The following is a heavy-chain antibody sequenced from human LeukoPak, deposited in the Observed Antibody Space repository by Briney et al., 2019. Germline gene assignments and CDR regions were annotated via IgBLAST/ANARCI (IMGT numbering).Heavy chain of an antibody. CDR2: ISSSSSYI. CDR1: GFTFSSYS. J-gene: IGHJ4*02. D-gene: IGHD3-22*01. V-gene: IGHV3-21*01. CDR3: ARDPYYYDSSGYGNPDY. Sequence: GGSLRLSCAASGFTFSSYSMNWVRQAPGKGLEWVSSISSSSSYIYYADSVKGRFTISRDNAKNSLYLQMNSLRAEDTAVYYRARDPYYYDSSGYGNPDYWGQGTLVTVSS.